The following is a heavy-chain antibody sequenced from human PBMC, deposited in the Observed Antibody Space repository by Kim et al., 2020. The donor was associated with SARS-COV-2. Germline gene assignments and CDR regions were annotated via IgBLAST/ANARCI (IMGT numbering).Heavy chain of an antibody. CDR1: GLTVSSNY. D-gene: IGHD3-3*01. V-gene: IGHV3-53*01. CDR2: LYSGGST. J-gene: IGHJ4*02. CDR3: ARHKTAGNYNSPFDY. Sequence: GGSLRLSCAASGLTVSSNYMNWVRQAPGEGLEWVSVLYSGGSTHYADSVRGRFTISRDNSKNTLYLQMNSLRVADTAIYYCARHKTAGNYNSPFDYWGQG.